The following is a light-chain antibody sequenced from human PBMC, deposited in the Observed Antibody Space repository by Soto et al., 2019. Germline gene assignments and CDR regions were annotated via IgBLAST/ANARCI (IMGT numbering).Light chain of an antibody. CDR3: AAWDVSLSGGV. CDR2: NNN. CDR1: SSNIGSNP. V-gene: IGLV1-44*01. Sequence: QSVLTQPPSASGTLGQRVSISCSGSSSNIGSNPVNWYQQLPGTAPRLLIYNNNQRPSGVPDRFSGSKSGTSASLAISGLQSAHEADYYCAAWDVSLSGGVFGTGTKVTVL. J-gene: IGLJ1*01.